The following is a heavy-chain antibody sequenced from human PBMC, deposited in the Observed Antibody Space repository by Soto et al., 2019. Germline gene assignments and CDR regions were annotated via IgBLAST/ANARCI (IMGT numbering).Heavy chain of an antibody. Sequence: WGSLRLSCAASGFTFSNAWMNWVRQAPGKGLEWVGRIKSKTDGGTTDYAAPVKGRFTISRDDSKNTLYLQMNSLKTEDTAVYYCTNALRFLEWLLLPSYWGQGTLVTVSS. V-gene: IGHV3-15*07. CDR3: TNALRFLEWLLLPSY. J-gene: IGHJ4*02. D-gene: IGHD3-3*01. CDR2: IKSKTDGGTT. CDR1: GFTFSNAW.